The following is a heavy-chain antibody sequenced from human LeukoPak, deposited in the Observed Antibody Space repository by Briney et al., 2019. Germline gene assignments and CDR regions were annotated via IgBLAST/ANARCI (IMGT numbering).Heavy chain of an antibody. CDR1: GFTFSSYG. V-gene: IGHV3-30*18. Sequence: LRLSCEASGFTFSSYGMHWVRRAPGKGLEWMTVISHDGSNEYYIDSVKGRFTISRDNSKSTLYLQMNSLRVEDTAVYYCAKEGYYGSGSFPDSWGQGTLVTVSS. CDR2: ISHDGSNE. CDR3: AKEGYYGSGSFPDS. D-gene: IGHD3-10*01. J-gene: IGHJ4*02.